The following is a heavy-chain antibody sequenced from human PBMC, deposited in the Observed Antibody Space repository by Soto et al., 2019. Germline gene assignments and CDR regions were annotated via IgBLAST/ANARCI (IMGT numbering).Heavy chain of an antibody. V-gene: IGHV3-48*02. CDR3: AREDPWSANADDMDV. CDR2: ISSSSGTI. D-gene: IGHD3-3*01. J-gene: IGHJ6*02. CDR1: GFTFSSYS. Sequence: EVQLVEAGGGLVQPGGSLRLSCVASGFTFSSYSLNWVRQAPGKGLEWVSYISSSSGTIYYADSVKGRFTISRDNAENSLYLQMNSLREDDTAVYYCAREDPWSANADDMDVWGQGTTVTGSS.